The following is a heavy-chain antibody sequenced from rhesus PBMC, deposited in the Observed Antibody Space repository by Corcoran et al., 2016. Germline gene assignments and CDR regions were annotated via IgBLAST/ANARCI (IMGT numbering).Heavy chain of an antibody. Sequence: QVKLQQRGEGPVKPSETPSLTCAAYGGSTSAHYYWSWIRQAPGKGLEWIGTIDGHSASTHYNPSLKNRVTISRDTSKNQFSLKLSSVTAADTAVYYYARGLNYRKYFEFWGQGALVTVSS. V-gene: IGHV4-73*01. CDR2: IDGHSAST. CDR1: GGSTSAHYY. D-gene: IGHD4-17*01. CDR3: ARGLNYRKYFEF. J-gene: IGHJ1*01.